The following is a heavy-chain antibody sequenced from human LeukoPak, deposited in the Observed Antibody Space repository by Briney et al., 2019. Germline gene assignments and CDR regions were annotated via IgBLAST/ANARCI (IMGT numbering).Heavy chain of an antibody. CDR3: ARGKTSQNIVTRKTYNWFDP. Sequence: PGGSLRLSCAASGFTFSSYEMNWVRQAPGKGLEWVSYISSSGCTIYYADSVKGRFTISRDNAKNSLYLQMNSLRAEDTAVYYCARGKTSQNIVTRKTYNWFDPWGQGTLVTVSS. CDR1: GFTFSSYE. J-gene: IGHJ5*02. CDR2: ISSSGCTI. D-gene: IGHD2/OR15-2a*01. V-gene: IGHV3-48*03.